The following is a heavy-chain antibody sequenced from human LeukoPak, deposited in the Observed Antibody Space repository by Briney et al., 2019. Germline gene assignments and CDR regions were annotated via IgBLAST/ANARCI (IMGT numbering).Heavy chain of an antibody. Sequence: GGSLRLSCAASGFTFSSYAMSWVRQAPGKGLEWVSAISGSGGSTNYADSVKGRFTISRDNSKNTLYLQMNSLRAEDTAVYYSAKASAMIVVVSKHFDYWGQGTLVTVSS. CDR3: AKASAMIVVVSKHFDY. CDR2: ISGSGGST. V-gene: IGHV3-23*01. J-gene: IGHJ4*02. CDR1: GFTFSSYA. D-gene: IGHD3-22*01.